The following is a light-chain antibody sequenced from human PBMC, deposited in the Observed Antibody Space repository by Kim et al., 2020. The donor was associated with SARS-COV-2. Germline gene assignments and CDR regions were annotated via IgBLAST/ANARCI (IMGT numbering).Light chain of an antibody. CDR2: QDK. CDR3: QAWDTTVV. V-gene: IGLV3-1*01. J-gene: IGLJ2*01. Sequence: SYELTQPPSVSVSPGQTASITCSGDQLGDKYVCWYQQRPGQSPVLVIYQDKNRPSGIPERFSGYNSGNTATLTISGTQAMDEADYYCQAWDTTVVFGGGTQLTVL. CDR1: QLGDKY.